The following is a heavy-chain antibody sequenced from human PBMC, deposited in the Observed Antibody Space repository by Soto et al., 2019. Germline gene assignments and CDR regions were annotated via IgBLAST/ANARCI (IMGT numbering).Heavy chain of an antibody. D-gene: IGHD6-19*01. J-gene: IGHJ4*02. V-gene: IGHV1-18*01. Sequence: QVQLVQSGAEVKKPGASVKVSCKGSGFTFSNYGFNWVRQAPGQGLEWVCWVSAYNGYTKSAQNFQDRLIMTTDTSTNTAYMALRGLRPYDTALYYCARCKSIAVPEGPWGQGTLVTVSS. CDR1: GFTFSNYG. CDR2: VSAYNGYT. CDR3: ARCKSIAVPEGP.